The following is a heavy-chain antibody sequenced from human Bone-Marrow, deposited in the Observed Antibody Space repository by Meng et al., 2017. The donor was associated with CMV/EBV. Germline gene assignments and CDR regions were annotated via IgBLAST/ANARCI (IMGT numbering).Heavy chain of an antibody. J-gene: IGHJ3*01. CDR2: ISSSSNTI. Sequence: GESLKISCASSGFTFNDYYMTWIRQAPGKGLEWVSYISSSSNTIFYADSVKGRFTISRDNAKNSLYLQMNSLRAEDTAVYYCSRLPSTYDAFDLWGQGTRATVSS. CDR1: GFTFNDYY. V-gene: IGHV3-11*01. D-gene: IGHD2/OR15-2a*01. CDR3: SRLPSTYDAFDL.